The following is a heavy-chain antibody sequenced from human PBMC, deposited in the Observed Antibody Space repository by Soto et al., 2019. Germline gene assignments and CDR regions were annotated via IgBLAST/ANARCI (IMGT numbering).Heavy chain of an antibody. Sequence: EVQLVESGGGLVQPGRSLTLSCAASGFTFHHYATHWVRQAPGEGLEWVSAISWNSDTIAYADSVRGRFTSARDNAKNSLYLQMHSLRTEDTAFYYCAKSPFGDCERYLEHWGQGTLVPVSS. J-gene: IGHJ4*02. CDR2: ISWNSDTI. D-gene: IGHD2-21*02. V-gene: IGHV3-9*01. CDR1: GFTFHHYA. CDR3: AKSPFGDCERYLEH.